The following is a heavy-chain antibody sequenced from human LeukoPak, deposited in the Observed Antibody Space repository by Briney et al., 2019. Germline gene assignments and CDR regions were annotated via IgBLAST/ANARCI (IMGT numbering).Heavy chain of an antibody. J-gene: IGHJ3*02. D-gene: IGHD1-1*01. CDR1: GFTVSSNY. CDR3: ARGHNWNDRGAFDI. CDR2: IYSGGST. V-gene: IGHV3-53*01. Sequence: PGGSLRLSCAASGFTVSSNYMSWVRQAPGKGLEWVSSIYSGGSTCYADSVKGRFTISRDSSKNTLYLQMSSLRAEDTAVYYCARGHNWNDRGAFDIWGQGTMVTVSS.